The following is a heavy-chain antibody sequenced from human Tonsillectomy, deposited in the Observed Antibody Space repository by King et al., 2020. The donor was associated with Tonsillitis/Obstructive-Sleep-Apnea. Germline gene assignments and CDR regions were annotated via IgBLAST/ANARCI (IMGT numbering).Heavy chain of an antibody. Sequence: VQLQQWGAGLLKPSETLSLTCAVYGGSFSGYYWSWIRQPPGKGLEWIGEINHMGSTNYNPSLKSRVTISVDTSKNQFSLKLSSVTAADTAVYYFAGGDLVVVPAAIHYYYYMDVWGKGTTVTVSS. CDR2: INHMGST. CDR3: AGGDLVVVPAAIHYYYYMDV. V-gene: IGHV4-34*01. J-gene: IGHJ6*03. D-gene: IGHD2-2*02. CDR1: GGSFSGYY.